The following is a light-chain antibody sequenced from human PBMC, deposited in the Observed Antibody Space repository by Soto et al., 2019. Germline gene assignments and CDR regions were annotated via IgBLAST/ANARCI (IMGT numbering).Light chain of an antibody. CDR2: GAS. CDR1: QSVSSSY. Sequence: ELVLTQSPGTLSLSPGERATLSCRASQSVSSSYVAWYQQKPGQAPRLLIYGASSRATGIPDRFSGSGSGTDFTLTISRLEPEDFAVYYCQQDGSSPETLGRGNKVEIK. CDR3: QQDGSSPET. J-gene: IGKJ1*01. V-gene: IGKV3-20*01.